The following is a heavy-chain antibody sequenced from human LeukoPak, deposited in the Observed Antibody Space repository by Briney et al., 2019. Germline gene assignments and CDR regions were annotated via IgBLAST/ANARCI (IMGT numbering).Heavy chain of an antibody. CDR3: AKYPGGFTGIVNYYHMDA. CDR1: GFTFSSYA. D-gene: IGHD1-26*01. CDR2: ISYDGSNK. J-gene: IGHJ6*03. Sequence: PGGSLRLSCAASGFTFSSYAMHWVRQAPGKGLEWVAVISYDGSNKYYTDSVKGRFTISRDNSKNTLFLQMNSLRPEDTALYYCAKYPGGFTGIVNYYHMDAWGKGTTVTVSS. V-gene: IGHV3-30*18.